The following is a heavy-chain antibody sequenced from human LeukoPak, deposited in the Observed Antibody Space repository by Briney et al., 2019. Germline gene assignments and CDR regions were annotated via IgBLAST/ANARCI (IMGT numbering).Heavy chain of an antibody. D-gene: IGHD2-2*01. CDR1: GGSISSGGYY. CDR3: ARDLGYRYCSSTSCWQGYFDL. J-gene: IGHJ2*01. V-gene: IGHV4-30-2*01. Sequence: SETLSLTCTVSGGSISSGGYYWSWIRQPPGKGLEWIGYIYHSGSTYYNPSLKSRVTISVDRSKNQFSLKLSSVTAADTAVYYCARDLGYRYCSSTSCWQGYFDLWGRGTLVTVSS. CDR2: IYHSGST.